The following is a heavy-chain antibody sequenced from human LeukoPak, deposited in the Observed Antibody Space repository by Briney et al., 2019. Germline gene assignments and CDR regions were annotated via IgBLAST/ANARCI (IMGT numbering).Heavy chain of an antibody. Sequence: GGSLRLSCAASGFTFSSYSMNWVRQAPGKGLEWVSYISSSSSTIYYADSVKGRFTISRDNSEDTLYLQMNGLKTEDTAVYYCARESSSLYYYYGMDVWGQGTTVTVSS. J-gene: IGHJ6*02. V-gene: IGHV3-48*01. D-gene: IGHD6-13*01. CDR2: ISSSSSTI. CDR3: ARESSSLYYYYGMDV. CDR1: GFTFSSYS.